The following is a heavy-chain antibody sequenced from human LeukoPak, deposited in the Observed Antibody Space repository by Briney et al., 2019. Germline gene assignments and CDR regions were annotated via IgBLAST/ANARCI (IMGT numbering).Heavy chain of an antibody. D-gene: IGHD3-16*01. CDR2: INPRGGST. J-gene: IGHJ4*02. V-gene: IGHV1-46*01. CDR3: ARDDYVWGSPDY. CDR1: GYTFTSYY. Sequence: ASVKVSCKASGYTFTSYYMHWVRQAPGQGLEWMGIINPRGGSTSYAQKFQGRVTMTRDTSTSTVYMELSSLRSEDTAVYYCARDDYVWGSPDYWGQGTLVTVSS.